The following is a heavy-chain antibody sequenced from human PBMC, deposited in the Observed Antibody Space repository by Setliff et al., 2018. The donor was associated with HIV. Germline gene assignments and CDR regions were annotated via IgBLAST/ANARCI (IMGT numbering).Heavy chain of an antibody. D-gene: IGHD3-3*01. Sequence: ASVKVSCKASGYTFNNYDIHWVRQATGEGLEWMGWMNPKTGNTGYAQKFQDRVTLTRNTSISIAYMELSGLTSEDTAVYYCARALAGGPYYDFWSGSYGDQYNYMDVWGKGTKVTV. CDR1: GYTFNNYD. CDR3: ARALAGGPYYDFWSGSYGDQYNYMDV. CDR2: MNPKTGNT. J-gene: IGHJ6*03. V-gene: IGHV1-8*02.